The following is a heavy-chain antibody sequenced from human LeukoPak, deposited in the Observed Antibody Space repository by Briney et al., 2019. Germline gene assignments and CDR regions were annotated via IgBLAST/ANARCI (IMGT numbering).Heavy chain of an antibody. V-gene: IGHV1-3*01. CDR2: INVANGDT. Sequence: GASVKVSRKASGYTFTAHAVHWVRQAPGQRLEWMGWINVANGDTGYSQKFQDRVTITRDTSASTGYMEMSSLISEDTAVYYCASKPRGESRPFDYWGQGTLVTVSS. CDR1: GYTFTAHA. D-gene: IGHD3-16*01. J-gene: IGHJ4*02. CDR3: ASKPRGESRPFDY.